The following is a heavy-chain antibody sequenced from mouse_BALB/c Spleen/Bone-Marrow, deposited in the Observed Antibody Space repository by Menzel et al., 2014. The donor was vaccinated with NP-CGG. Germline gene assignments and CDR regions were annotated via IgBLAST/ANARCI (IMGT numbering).Heavy chain of an antibody. V-gene: IGHV5-17*02. CDR1: GFTFSSFG. D-gene: IGHD4-1*01. J-gene: IGHJ1*01. CDR3: ARGGNWDDFDV. CDR2: ISSGSTSI. Sequence: EVQGVEPGGGLVQPGGSRKLSCAASGFTFSSFGMHWVRQAPERGLEWVAYISSGSTSIFYSDTVRGRFTISRDNPKNTLFRQMTRLTSEDTAMYYCARGGNWDDFDVWGAGTTVTVSS.